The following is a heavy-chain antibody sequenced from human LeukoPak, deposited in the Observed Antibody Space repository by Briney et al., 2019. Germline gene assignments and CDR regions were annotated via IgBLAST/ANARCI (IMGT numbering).Heavy chain of an antibody. V-gene: IGHV1-18*01. CDR1: GYTFTSYG. D-gene: IGHD3-22*01. CDR2: ISAYNGNT. Sequence: GASVKVSCKASGYTFTSYGISWVRQAPGQGLEWMGWISAYNGNTNYAQKLQGRVTMTTDTSTSTAYMELRSLRSDDTAVYYCARVPSYYCDSSGFDPWGQGTLVTVSS. CDR3: ARVPSYYCDSSGFDP. J-gene: IGHJ5*02.